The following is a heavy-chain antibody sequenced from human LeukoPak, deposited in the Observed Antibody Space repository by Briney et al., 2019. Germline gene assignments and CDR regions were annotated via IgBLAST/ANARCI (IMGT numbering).Heavy chain of an antibody. CDR2: INHSGST. CDR3: ARVDYEYVWGSYANDY. CDR1: GGSFSGYY. D-gene: IGHD3-16*01. V-gene: IGHV4-34*01. J-gene: IGHJ4*02. Sequence: KASETLSLTCAVYGGSFSGYYWSWIRQPPGKGLEWIGEINHSGSTNYNPSLKSRVTISVDTSKNQFSLKLSSVTAADTAVYYCARVDYEYVWGSYANDYWGQGTLVTVPS.